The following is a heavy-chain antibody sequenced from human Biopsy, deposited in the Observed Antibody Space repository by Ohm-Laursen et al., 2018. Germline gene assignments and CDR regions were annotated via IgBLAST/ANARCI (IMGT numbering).Heavy chain of an antibody. CDR1: GGSFSGYY. D-gene: IGHD3-16*01. J-gene: IGHJ6*02. V-gene: IGHV4-34*01. CDR3: ARALDYYDPYYYYAMDV. Sequence: SDTLSLTCAVYGGSFSGYYWTWIRQPPGKGLEWIGEITHRGSASYNPSLKSRITVLVDTSKNQFSLKLRSVSAADTAVYFCARALDYYDPYYYYAMDVWGQGTSVTVSS. CDR2: ITHRGSA.